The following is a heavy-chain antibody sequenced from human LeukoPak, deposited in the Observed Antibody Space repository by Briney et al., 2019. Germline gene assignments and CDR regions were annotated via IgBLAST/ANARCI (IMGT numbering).Heavy chain of an antibody. D-gene: IGHD6-13*01. V-gene: IGHV3-21*01. CDR1: GFTFSSYS. CDR3: ARPYPWQQLVLQFPFDY. CDR2: ISSSSSYI. Sequence: PGRSLRLSCAASGFTFSSYSMNWVRQAPGKGLEWVSSISSSSSYIYYADSVKGRFTISRDNAKNSLYLQMSSLRAEDTAVYYCARPYPWQQLVLQFPFDYWGQGTLVTVSS. J-gene: IGHJ4*02.